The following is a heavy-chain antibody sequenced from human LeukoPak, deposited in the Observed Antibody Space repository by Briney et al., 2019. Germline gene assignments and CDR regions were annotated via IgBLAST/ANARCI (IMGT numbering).Heavy chain of an antibody. V-gene: IGHV3-7*01. J-gene: IGHJ4*02. CDR2: IKQDGSEK. CDR1: GFTFSSYW. Sequence: GGSLRLSCAASGFTFSSYWMSWVRQAPGKGLEWVANIKQDGSEKYYVDSVKGRFTISRDNAKNSLYLQMNSLRAEDTAVYYCARMGWSGYPIGFFDYWGQGTLVTVSS. D-gene: IGHD3-3*01. CDR3: ARMGWSGYPIGFFDY.